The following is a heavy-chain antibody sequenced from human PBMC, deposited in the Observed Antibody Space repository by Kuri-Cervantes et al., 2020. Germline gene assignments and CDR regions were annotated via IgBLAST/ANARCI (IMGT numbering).Heavy chain of an antibody. Sequence: KVSCKGSEYTFTNYWIAWVRQMPGKGLEWMGIIYPGDSDTRYSPSFQGQVTISADKSISTAYLQWSSLKASDTAMYYCATTRSYCGGDCYSGGAFDIWGQGTMVTVSS. D-gene: IGHD2-21*02. J-gene: IGHJ3*02. CDR2: IYPGDSDT. CDR3: ATTRSYCGGDCYSGGAFDI. CDR1: EYTFTNYW. V-gene: IGHV5-51*01.